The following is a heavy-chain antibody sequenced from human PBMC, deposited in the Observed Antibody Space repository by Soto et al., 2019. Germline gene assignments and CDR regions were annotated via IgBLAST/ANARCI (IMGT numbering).Heavy chain of an antibody. CDR3: AKTAVGVNWSEDHALDI. J-gene: IGHJ3*02. CDR1: GFTFSSYA. V-gene: IGHV3-23*01. CDR2: IRGSGGSR. Sequence: EVQLLESGGGLVQPGGSLRLSCAASGFTFSSYAMSWVRQAPGKGLEWVSDIRGSGGSRDYAASVKGRFTISRDNSKNTLYLQMNSLRAEDTAIYFCAKTAVGVNWSEDHALDIWGQGTMVTVSS. D-gene: IGHD1-1*01.